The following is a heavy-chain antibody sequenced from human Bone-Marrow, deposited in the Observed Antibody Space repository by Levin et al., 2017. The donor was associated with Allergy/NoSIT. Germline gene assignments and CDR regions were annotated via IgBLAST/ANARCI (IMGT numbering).Heavy chain of an antibody. Sequence: SETLSLTCAVYGGSFSGYYWSWIRQPPGKGLEWIGEINHSGSTNYNPSLKSRVTISVDTSKNQFSLKLSSVTAADTAVYYCARENMVRGVNYYYYYGMDVWGQGTTVTVSS. CDR3: ARENMVRGVNYYYYYGMDV. D-gene: IGHD3-10*01. V-gene: IGHV4-34*01. J-gene: IGHJ6*02. CDR2: INHSGST. CDR1: GGSFSGYY.